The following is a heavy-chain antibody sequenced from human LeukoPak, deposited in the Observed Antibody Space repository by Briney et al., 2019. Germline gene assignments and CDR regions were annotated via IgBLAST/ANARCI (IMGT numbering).Heavy chain of an antibody. D-gene: IGHD1-7*01. CDR1: GGSIDIYY. CDR2: IYTSGST. J-gene: IGHJ5*02. Sequence: SETLSLTCTVSGGSIDIYYWSWIRQPAGKGLEWIGRIYTSGSTNYNPSLKTRVTMSVDTSENQFSLKLSSVTAADTAVYYCARDSGTTGEVKFDPWGQGTLVTVSS. CDR3: ARDSGTTGEVKFDP. V-gene: IGHV4-4*07.